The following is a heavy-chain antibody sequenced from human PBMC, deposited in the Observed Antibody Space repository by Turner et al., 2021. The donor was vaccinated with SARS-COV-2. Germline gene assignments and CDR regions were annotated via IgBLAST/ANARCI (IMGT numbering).Heavy chain of an antibody. J-gene: IGHJ6*02. Sequence: QVQLVEFGGGVVQPGRFLRLPCAASGFTFSSCGMNWVRQAPVKRLEWVAVISYDGSNKYYADSVKGRFTISRDNSKNTLYLQMNSLRAEDTAVYYCAKDWGHDYGDYGPMDVWGQGTTVTVSS. D-gene: IGHD4-17*01. CDR2: ISYDGSNK. CDR1: GFTFSSCG. CDR3: AKDWGHDYGDYGPMDV. V-gene: IGHV3-30*18.